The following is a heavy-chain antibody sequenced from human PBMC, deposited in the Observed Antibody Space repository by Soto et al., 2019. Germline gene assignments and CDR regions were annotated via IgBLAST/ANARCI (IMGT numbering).Heavy chain of an antibody. CDR1: GGSITTVGIY. CDR2: ISYSGST. V-gene: IGHV4-31*03. Sequence: QVQLQESGPGLVQPSQTLSLACTVSGGSITTVGIYWSWIRQFPGKGLEWIGHISYSGSTNSNPSLRSRLSMSVDTSKNQFSLELSSVTAADTAVYYCARLLGSGNYLGIFDAFDIWGQGTVVTVSS. D-gene: IGHD1-26*01. J-gene: IGHJ3*02. CDR3: ARLLGSGNYLGIFDAFDI.